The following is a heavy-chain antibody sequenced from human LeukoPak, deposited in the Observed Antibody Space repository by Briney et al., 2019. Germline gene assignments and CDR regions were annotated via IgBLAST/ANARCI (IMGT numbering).Heavy chain of an antibody. Sequence: GGSLRLSCAASXXXXSSYXMHWVRQXXXXXXEWVAVISYDGSNKYYADSVKGRFTISRDNSKNTLYLQMNSLRAEDTAVYYCARDRTSSYGPIDYWGQGTLVTVSS. D-gene: IGHD3-10*01. V-gene: IGHV3-30-3*01. CDR1: XXXXSSYX. J-gene: IGHJ4*02. CDR2: ISYDGSNK. CDR3: ARDRTSSYGPIDY.